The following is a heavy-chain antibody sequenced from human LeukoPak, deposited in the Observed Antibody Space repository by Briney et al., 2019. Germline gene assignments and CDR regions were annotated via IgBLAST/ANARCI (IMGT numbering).Heavy chain of an antibody. Sequence: SETLSLTCSVSGDSISTYYWTWIRQPPGKGLEWIGHTFNSGSTNYNPTLKSRVTISVDTSKNQFSLKLSSVTAADTAVYYCARDYSNHGFDPWGQGTLVTVSS. D-gene: IGHD4-11*01. V-gene: IGHV4-59*01. CDR3: ARDYSNHGFDP. J-gene: IGHJ5*02. CDR1: GDSISTYY. CDR2: TFNSGST.